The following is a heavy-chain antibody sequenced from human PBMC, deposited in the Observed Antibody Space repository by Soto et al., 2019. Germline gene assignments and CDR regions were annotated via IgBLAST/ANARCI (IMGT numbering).Heavy chain of an antibody. D-gene: IGHD5-18*01. CDR1: GGSISSSSYY. Sequence: QLLLQESGPGLVKPSETLSLTCTVSGGSISSSSYYWGWIRQPPGKGLEWIGNIFYSGSTYYNPSLKSSGTLSVDLSKSQFSLKLSSVTAADTAVYYCATRGYSYGNLYFDYWGQGALVTVSA. CDR2: IFYSGST. V-gene: IGHV4-39*01. CDR3: ATRGYSYGNLYFDY. J-gene: IGHJ4*02.